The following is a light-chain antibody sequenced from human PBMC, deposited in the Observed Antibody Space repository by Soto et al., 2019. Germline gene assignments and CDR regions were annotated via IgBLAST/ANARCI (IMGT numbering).Light chain of an antibody. CDR3: QHYGRSPLT. V-gene: IGKV3-20*01. CDR1: QRVSSSY. Sequence: EIVLTQSPGTLSLSPGERATLSCRASQRVSSSYLAWYQQKPGQAPRLLIYGASSRATGIPDRFSGSGSGTDFTLTISRLEPEDFAVFYCQHYGRSPLTFGQGTEVDIK. J-gene: IGKJ1*01. CDR2: GAS.